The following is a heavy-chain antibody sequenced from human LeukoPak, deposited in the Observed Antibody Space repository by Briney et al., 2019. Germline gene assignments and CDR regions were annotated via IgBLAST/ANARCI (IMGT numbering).Heavy chain of an antibody. Sequence: GGSLRLSCAASGFTFSSYAMSWVRQAPGKGLEWVSGIIGNGGSTHYADSVKGRFTISRDNSKNTLYLQMNSLRAEDTAVYYCAKDRSWSLHYGMDVWGQGTTVTVSS. CDR3: AKDRSWSLHYGMDV. J-gene: IGHJ6*02. V-gene: IGHV3-23*01. CDR1: GFTFSSYA. D-gene: IGHD6-13*01. CDR2: IIGNGGST.